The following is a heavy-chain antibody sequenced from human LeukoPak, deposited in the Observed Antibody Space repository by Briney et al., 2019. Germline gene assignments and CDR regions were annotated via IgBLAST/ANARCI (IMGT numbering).Heavy chain of an antibody. CDR3: AKIRVLRYFDWLLEIWFDP. D-gene: IGHD3-9*01. V-gene: IGHV3-23*01. CDR1: GFTFSSYG. Sequence: AGGSLRLSCAASGFTFSSYGMHWVRQAPGKGLEWVSAISSSGGSTYYADSVKGRFTISRDNSKNTLYLQMNSLRAEDTAVYYCAKIRVLRYFDWLLEIWFDPWGQGTLVTVSS. J-gene: IGHJ5*02. CDR2: ISSSGGST.